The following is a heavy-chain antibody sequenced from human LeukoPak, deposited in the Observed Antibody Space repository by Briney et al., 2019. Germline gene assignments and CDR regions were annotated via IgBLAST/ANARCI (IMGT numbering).Heavy chain of an antibody. Sequence: GGSLRLSCAASGFTFSSYGMHWVRQAPGKGLEWVAVILYDGSNKYYADSVKGRFTISRDNSKNTLYLQMNSLRAEDTAVYYCANPEYYSDAFDIWGQGTMVTVSS. CDR2: ILYDGSNK. V-gene: IGHV3-30*18. D-gene: IGHD2/OR15-2a*01. CDR1: GFTFSSYG. CDR3: ANPEYYSDAFDI. J-gene: IGHJ3*02.